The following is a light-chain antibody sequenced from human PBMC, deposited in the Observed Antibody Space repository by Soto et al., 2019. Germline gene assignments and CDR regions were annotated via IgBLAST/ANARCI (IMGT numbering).Light chain of an antibody. J-gene: IGKJ1*01. CDR1: QSVSNNY. Sequence: EIVLAQSPGRLSLSPGERPTLSCRASQSVSNNYLACYQQKPGQAPRLLIYGASNRATGIPDRFSGSGSGTDFTLTISRLEPEDFAVYYCQQYGSSGTFGQGTKVDIK. V-gene: IGKV3-20*01. CDR2: GAS. CDR3: QQYGSSGT.